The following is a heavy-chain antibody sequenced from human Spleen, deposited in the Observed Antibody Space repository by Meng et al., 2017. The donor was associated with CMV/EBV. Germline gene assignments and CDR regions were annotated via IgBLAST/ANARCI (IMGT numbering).Heavy chain of an antibody. V-gene: IGHV4-31*02. CDR2: IYYSGSN. D-gene: IGHD3-22*01. CDR1: SRGGSY. CDR3: ARDTVTMIVGGYYYYGMDV. Sequence: SRGGSYWRRLRQHTEKGLEWIGYIYYSGSNYYNPSLKSRVTISVDTSKNQFSLKLSSVTAADTAVYYCARDTVTMIVGGYYYYGMDVWGQGTMVTVSS. J-gene: IGHJ6*02.